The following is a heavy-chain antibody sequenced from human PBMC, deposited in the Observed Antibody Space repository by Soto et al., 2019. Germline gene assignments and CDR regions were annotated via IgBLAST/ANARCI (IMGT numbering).Heavy chain of an antibody. V-gene: IGHV3-30*18. CDR1: VFTFSSYG. J-gene: IGHJ6*02. Sequence: WWSLRLSCAASVFTFSSYGMHWFRQAPGKGLEWVAVISYDGSNKYYADSVKGRFTISRDNSKNTLYLQMNSLRAEDTAVYYCAKVPARYYYYYGMDVWGQGTTVTVSS. CDR2: ISYDGSNK. CDR3: AKVPARYYYYYGMDV.